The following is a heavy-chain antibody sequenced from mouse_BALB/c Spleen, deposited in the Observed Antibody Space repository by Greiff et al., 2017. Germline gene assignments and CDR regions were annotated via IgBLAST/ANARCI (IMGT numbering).Heavy chain of an antibody. CDR1: GYSFTDYN. J-gene: IGHJ3*01. V-gene: IGHV1S135*01. Sequence: VQLKQSGPELVKPGASVKVSCKASGYSFTDYNMYWVKQSHGKSLEWIGYIDPYNGGTSYNQKFKGKATLTVDKSSSTAFMHLNSLTSEDSAVYYCARREDYYGSSYVGFAYWGQGTLVTVSA. D-gene: IGHD1-1*01. CDR3: ARREDYYGSSYVGFAY. CDR2: IDPYNGGT.